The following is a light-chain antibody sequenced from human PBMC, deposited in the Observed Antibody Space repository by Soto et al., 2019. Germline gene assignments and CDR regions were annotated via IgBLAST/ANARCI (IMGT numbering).Light chain of an antibody. J-gene: IGLJ1*01. Sequence: QSALTQPRSVSGSPGQSVTISCTGTSSDVGAYNYVSWYQQHPGKAPKLIIFDVGKRPSGVPDRFSGSKSGNTASLTISGLQAEDEADYYCCSYAAILYVFGTGTKVTVL. CDR3: CSYAAILYV. CDR1: SSDVGAYNY. CDR2: DVG. V-gene: IGLV2-11*01.